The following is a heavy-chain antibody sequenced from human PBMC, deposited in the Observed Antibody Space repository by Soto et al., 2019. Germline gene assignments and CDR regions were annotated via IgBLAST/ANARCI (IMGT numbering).Heavy chain of an antibody. CDR2: IHYSGATSFFP. CDR1: GGSMRNYF. D-gene: IGHD6-13*01. J-gene: IGHJ4*02. Sequence: PSETLSLTCTVSGGSMRNYFWTWIRQPPGKGLEWIGYIHYSGATSFFPSYNPYLRGRVTISEDTSKNQFSLNLLSVTTADTAVDFCAAGEASSRNLAPYYLDFWGQGTLVTVSS. V-gene: IGHV4-59*01. CDR3: AAGEASSRNLAPYYLDF.